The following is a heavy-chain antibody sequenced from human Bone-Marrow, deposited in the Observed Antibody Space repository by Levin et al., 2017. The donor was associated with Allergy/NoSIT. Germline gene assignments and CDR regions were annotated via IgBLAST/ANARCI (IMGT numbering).Heavy chain of an antibody. CDR2: IKQDGSEK. CDR3: ARLNWGDYFDY. J-gene: IGHJ4*02. V-gene: IGHV3-7*01. D-gene: IGHD7-27*01. Sequence: GESLKISCAASGFTFSSYWMSWVRQAPGKGLEWVANIKQDGSEKYYVDSVKGRFTISRDNAKNSLYLQMNSLRAEDTAVYYCARLNWGDYFDYWGQGTLVTVSS. CDR1: GFTFSSYW.